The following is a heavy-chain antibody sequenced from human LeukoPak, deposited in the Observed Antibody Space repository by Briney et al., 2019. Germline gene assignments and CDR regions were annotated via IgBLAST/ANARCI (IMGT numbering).Heavy chain of an antibody. CDR1: GGSISSYY. J-gene: IGHJ4*02. D-gene: IGHD6-13*01. CDR2: IYYNGGT. Sequence: PSETLSLTCSVSGGSISSYYWSWIRQSLGRGLEWIGYIYYNGGTNYNPSLKSRVTISVDTSKNQFSLRLSSVTAADTAVYYCAREDSSSWSGYFDYWGQGTLVTVSS. V-gene: IGHV4-59*01. CDR3: AREDSSSWSGYFDY.